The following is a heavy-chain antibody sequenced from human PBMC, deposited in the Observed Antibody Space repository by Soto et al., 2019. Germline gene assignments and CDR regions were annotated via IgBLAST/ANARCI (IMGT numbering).Heavy chain of an antibody. V-gene: IGHV1-58*01. D-gene: IGHD6-19*01. J-gene: IGHJ6*02. CDR1: GFTFTSSA. CDR2: IVVGSGNT. Sequence: GASVKVSCKASGFTFTSSAVQWVRQARGRRLEWIGWIVVGSGNTNYAQKFQERVTITRDMSTSTAYMELSSLRSEDTAVYYCAADLGSGWYYHYYYGMDVWGQGTTVTVSS. CDR3: AADLGSGWYYHYYYGMDV.